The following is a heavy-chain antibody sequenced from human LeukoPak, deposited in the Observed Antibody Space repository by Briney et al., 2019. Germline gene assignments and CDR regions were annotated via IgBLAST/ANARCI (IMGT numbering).Heavy chain of an antibody. Sequence: TGGSLRLSCAASGFTFSSYWMHWVRQAPGKGLVWVSSNNSDGRGTNYADYVKGRLTISRDNAKNTLYLQMNSLRAEDTAVYYCARDKGDGYTYQDYWGQGTLVTVSS. CDR3: ARDKGDGYTYQDY. CDR2: NNSDGRGT. CDR1: GFTFSSYW. V-gene: IGHV3-74*01. J-gene: IGHJ4*02. D-gene: IGHD5-24*01.